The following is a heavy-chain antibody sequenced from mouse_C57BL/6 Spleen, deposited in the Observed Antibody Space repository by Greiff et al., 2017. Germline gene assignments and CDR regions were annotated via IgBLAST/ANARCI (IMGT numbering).Heavy chain of an antibody. J-gene: IGHJ4*01. D-gene: IGHD1-1*01. CDR1: GFSLTSYG. CDR2: IWGVGST. V-gene: IGHV2-6*01. Sequence: VQGVESGPGLVAPSQSLSITCTVSGFSLTSYGVDWVRQSPGKGLEWLGVIWGVGSTNYNSALKSRLSISKDNSKSQVFLKMNSLQTDDTAMYYCARGSSSAMDYWGQGTSVTVSS. CDR3: ARGSSSAMDY.